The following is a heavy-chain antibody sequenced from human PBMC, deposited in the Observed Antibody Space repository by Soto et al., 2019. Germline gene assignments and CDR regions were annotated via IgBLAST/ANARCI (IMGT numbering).Heavy chain of an antibody. D-gene: IGHD6-13*01. Sequence: ASVKVSCKASGYTFTSYDINWVRQATGQGLEWMGWMNPNSGNTGYAQKFQGRVTMTRNTSISIAYMELSSLRSEDTAVYYCARGLRGIAAAGTSYYYYMDVWGKGTTVTVSS. CDR3: ARGLRGIAAAGTSYYYYMDV. CDR1: GYTFTSYD. J-gene: IGHJ6*03. CDR2: MNPNSGNT. V-gene: IGHV1-8*01.